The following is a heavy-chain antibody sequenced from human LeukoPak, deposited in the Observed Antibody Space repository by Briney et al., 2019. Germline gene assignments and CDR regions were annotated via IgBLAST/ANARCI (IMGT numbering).Heavy chain of an antibody. CDR1: GGSFSGYY. CDR3: ASSGYYYYKGGFDY. Sequence: PSETLSLTCAVYGGSFSGYYWSWIRQPPGKGLEWIGEINHSGSTNYNPSLKSRVTISVDTSKNQFSLKLSSVTAADTAVYYCASSGYYYYKGGFDYWGQGTLVTVSS. CDR2: INHSGST. V-gene: IGHV4-34*01. D-gene: IGHD3-22*01. J-gene: IGHJ4*02.